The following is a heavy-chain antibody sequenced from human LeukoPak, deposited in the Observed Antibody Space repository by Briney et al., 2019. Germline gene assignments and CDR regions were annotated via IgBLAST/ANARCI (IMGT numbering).Heavy chain of an antibody. J-gene: IGHJ4*02. D-gene: IGHD1-26*01. CDR2: IYSDGTT. CDR1: GGSIINYY. V-gene: IGHV4-4*07. Sequence: PSETLSLTCTVSGGSIINYYWSWIRQPAGKGLEWIGRIYSDGTTNYNPSLRSRVTMSVDTSKTRFSLKLSSVTAADTAVYYCARGVGSPYYFDYWSQGTLVTVSS. CDR3: ARGVGSPYYFDY.